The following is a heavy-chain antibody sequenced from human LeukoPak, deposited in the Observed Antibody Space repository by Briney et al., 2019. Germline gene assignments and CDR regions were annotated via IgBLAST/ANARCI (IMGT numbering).Heavy chain of an antibody. CDR2: INPNSGGT. D-gene: IGHD5-12*01. Sequence: ASVKVSCKGSGYTFTGYYMHWVRQAPGQGLEWMGWINPNSGGTNYAQKFQGRVTMTRDTSISTAYMELSRLRSDDTAVYYCARGIVATIWGGLQDIWGQGTMVTVSS. CDR1: GYTFTGYY. J-gene: IGHJ3*02. V-gene: IGHV1-2*02. CDR3: ARGIVATIWGGLQDI.